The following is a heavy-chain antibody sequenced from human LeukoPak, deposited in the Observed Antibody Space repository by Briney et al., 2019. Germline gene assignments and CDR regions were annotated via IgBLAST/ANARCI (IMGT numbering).Heavy chain of an antibody. D-gene: IGHD3-22*01. CDR1: GFTVSSNY. CDR2: IYSGGST. Sequence: GGSLRLSCAASGFTVSSNYMGWVRQAPGKGLEWVSVIYSGGSTYYADSVKGRFTISRDNSKNTLYLQMNSLRAEDTAVYYCARASDYYDSSGYQDYWGQGTLVTVSS. J-gene: IGHJ4*02. V-gene: IGHV3-66*01. CDR3: ARASDYYDSSGYQDY.